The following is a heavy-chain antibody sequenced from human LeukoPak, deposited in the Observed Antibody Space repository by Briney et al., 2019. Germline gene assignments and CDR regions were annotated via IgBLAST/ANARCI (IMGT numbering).Heavy chain of an antibody. V-gene: IGHV1-2*02. J-gene: IGHJ4*02. CDR2: INPNSGGT. CDR1: GYTFTAYY. D-gene: IGHD1-26*01. Sequence: ASVKVSSTASGYTFTAYYMHWVRRAPGQGLEWMGWINPNSGGTKSAQKFLGRVTMTRDTSISTAYMELSRLRSDDTAVYYCAREVGATTGVHYFDYWGQGTLVTVSP. CDR3: AREVGATTGVHYFDY.